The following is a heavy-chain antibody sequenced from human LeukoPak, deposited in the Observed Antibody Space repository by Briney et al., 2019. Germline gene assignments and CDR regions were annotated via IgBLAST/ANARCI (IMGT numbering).Heavy chain of an antibody. CDR3: ARGGTFGVDISDY. V-gene: IGHV3-21*01. J-gene: IGHJ4*02. CDR2: ISSSSRNT. CDR1: GFTFSTYS. D-gene: IGHD3-3*01. Sequence: GGSLRLSCAVSGFTFSTYSMTWVRQAPGKGLGWVSSISSSSRNTYYTDSVKGRFTISRDNAKNSLYLQMSSLRAEDTAVYYCARGGTFGVDISDYWGQGTLVTVSS.